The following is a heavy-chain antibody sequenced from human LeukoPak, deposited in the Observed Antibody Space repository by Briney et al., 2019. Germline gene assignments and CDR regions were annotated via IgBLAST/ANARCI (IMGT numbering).Heavy chain of an antibody. Sequence: KSSETLSLTCTVSGGSISSYYWSWIRQPPGKGLEWIGYIYYSGSTNYNPSLKSRVTISVDTSKNQFSLKLSSVTAADTAVYYCARNDLYCSGGSCYRYWYFDLWGRGTLVTVSS. CDR1: GGSISSYY. D-gene: IGHD2-15*01. CDR3: ARNDLYCSGGSCYRYWYFDL. V-gene: IGHV4-59*08. J-gene: IGHJ2*01. CDR2: IYYSGST.